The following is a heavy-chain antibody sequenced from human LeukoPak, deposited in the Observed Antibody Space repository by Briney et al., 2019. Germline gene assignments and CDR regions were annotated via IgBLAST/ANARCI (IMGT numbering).Heavy chain of an antibody. V-gene: IGHV3-23*01. CDR1: GFTFSSYA. CDR3: ARLIFPTGYSSGWYYFDY. J-gene: IGHJ4*02. D-gene: IGHD6-19*01. Sequence: GGSLRLSCAASGFTFSSYAMGWVRQAPGKGLEWVSAISGSGGSTYYADSVKGRFTISRDNSKNTLYLQMNSLRAEDTAVYYCARLIFPTGYSSGWYYFDYWGQGTLVTVSS. CDR2: ISGSGGST.